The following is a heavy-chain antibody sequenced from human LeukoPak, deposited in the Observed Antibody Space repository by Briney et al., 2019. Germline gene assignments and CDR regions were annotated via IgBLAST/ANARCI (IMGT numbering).Heavy chain of an antibody. Sequence: PGGSLRLSCAASGFTFSTYSMDWVRQAPGKGLEWVAVISYDGSNKYYADSVKGRFTISRDNSKNTLYLQMNSLGAEDTAVYYRARDGLLWFGELLSRMYYFDYWGQGTLVTVSS. V-gene: IGHV3-30*03. CDR2: ISYDGSNK. D-gene: IGHD3-10*01. CDR1: GFTFSTYS. J-gene: IGHJ4*02. CDR3: ARDGLLWFGELLSRMYYFDY.